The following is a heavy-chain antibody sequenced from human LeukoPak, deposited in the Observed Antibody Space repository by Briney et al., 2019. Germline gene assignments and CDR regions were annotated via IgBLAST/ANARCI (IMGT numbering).Heavy chain of an antibody. J-gene: IGHJ4*02. V-gene: IGHV1-69*05. CDR2: IIPIFGTA. CDR1: GGTFSSYA. CDR3: AGDSSSSYYFDY. Sequence: SVKVSCKASGGTFSSYAIRWVRQAPGQGLEWMGGIIPIFGTANYAQKFQGRVTITTDESTSTAYMELSSLRSEDTAVYYCAGDSSSSYYFDYWGQGTLVTVSS. D-gene: IGHD6-6*01.